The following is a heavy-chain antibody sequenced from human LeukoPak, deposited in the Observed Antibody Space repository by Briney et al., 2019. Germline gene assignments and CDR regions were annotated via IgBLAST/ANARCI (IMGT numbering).Heavy chain of an antibody. CDR3: ARGFYGSGSGFDY. V-gene: IGHV4-34*01. Sequence: SETLSLTCAAYGGSFSGYYWSWIRQPPGKGLEWIGEINHSGSTNYNPSLKSRVTISVDTSKNQFSLKLSSVTAADTAVYYCARGFYGSGSGFDYWGQGTLVTVSS. D-gene: IGHD3-10*01. J-gene: IGHJ4*02. CDR2: INHSGST. CDR1: GGSFSGYY.